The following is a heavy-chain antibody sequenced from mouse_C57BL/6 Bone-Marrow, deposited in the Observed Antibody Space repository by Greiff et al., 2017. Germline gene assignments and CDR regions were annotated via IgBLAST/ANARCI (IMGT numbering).Heavy chain of an antibody. CDR2: IHPNSGST. D-gene: IGHD1-1*01. J-gene: IGHJ1*03. Sequence: QVQLQQPGAELVKPGASVKLSCKASGYTFPSYWMHWVKQRPGQGLEWIGMIHPNSGSTNYNEKFKSKATLTVDKSSSTAYRQLSSLTSEDSAVYYCAYYYGSSGVYWYFDVWGTGTTVTVSS. V-gene: IGHV1-64*01. CDR1: GYTFPSYW. CDR3: AYYYGSSGVYWYFDV.